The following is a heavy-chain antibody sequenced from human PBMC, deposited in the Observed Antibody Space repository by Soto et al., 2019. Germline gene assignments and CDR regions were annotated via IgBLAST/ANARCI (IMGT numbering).Heavy chain of an antibody. Sequence: PGGSLELSCASSGVTFSSYGMHWLRQAPGKGLEWVAVIWYDGSNKYYADSVRGRFTISRDSSTNTLYLQMNSLRAADTAVYYCGRCTSTSCHLGSDYWGQGTLVTVSS. V-gene: IGHV3-30*02. CDR1: GVTFSSYG. D-gene: IGHD2-2*01. J-gene: IGHJ4*02. CDR2: IWYDGSNK. CDR3: GRCTSTSCHLGSDY.